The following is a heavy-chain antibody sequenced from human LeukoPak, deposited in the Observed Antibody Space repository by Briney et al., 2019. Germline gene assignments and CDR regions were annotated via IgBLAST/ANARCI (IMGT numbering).Heavy chain of an antibody. CDR1: GFTFSSYA. V-gene: IGHV3-23*01. CDR2: ISGSGGST. D-gene: IGHD3-10*01. CDR3: ARDRSVRGVTSMDV. J-gene: IGHJ6*02. Sequence: GGSLRLSCAASGFTFSSYAMSWVRQAPGKGLEWVSAISGSGGSTYYADSVKGRFTISRDIAKNSLYLQMNSLRAEDTALYHCARDRSVRGVTSMDVWGQGTTVTVSS.